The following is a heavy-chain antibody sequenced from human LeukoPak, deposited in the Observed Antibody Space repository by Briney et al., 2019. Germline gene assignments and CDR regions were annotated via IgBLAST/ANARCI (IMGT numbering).Heavy chain of an antibody. CDR1: GFTFSSYA. CDR2: ISGSGGST. J-gene: IGHJ4*02. Sequence: AGESLRLSCAASGFTFSSYAMSWVRQAPGKGLEWVSAISGSGGSTYYADSVKGRFTISRDNSKNTLYLQMNSLRAEDTAVYYCAGGTGYDFWSGYYSDYWGQGTLVTVSS. V-gene: IGHV3-23*01. D-gene: IGHD3-3*01. CDR3: AGGTGYDFWSGYYSDY.